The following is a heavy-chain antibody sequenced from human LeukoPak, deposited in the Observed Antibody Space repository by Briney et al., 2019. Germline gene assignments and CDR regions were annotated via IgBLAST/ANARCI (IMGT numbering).Heavy chain of an antibody. J-gene: IGHJ4*02. V-gene: IGHV3-21*04. Sequence: GGSLRLSCAASGFTFSSYSMNWVRQAPGKGLEWVSSISSSSSYIYYADSVKGRFTISRDNAKNSLYLQMNSLRAEDTALYYCAKDKVGATVYYFDYWGQGTLVTVSS. CDR1: GFTFSSYS. D-gene: IGHD1-26*01. CDR2: ISSSSSYI. CDR3: AKDKVGATVYYFDY.